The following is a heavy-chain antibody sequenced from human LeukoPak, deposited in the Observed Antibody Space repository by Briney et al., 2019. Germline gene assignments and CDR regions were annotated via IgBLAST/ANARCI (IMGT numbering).Heavy chain of an antibody. V-gene: IGHV3-9*01. J-gene: IGHJ3*02. CDR1: GLTFDDYA. CDR2: ISMNSGSM. Sequence: GGSLRLSCAASGLTFDDYAMHWVRQAPGKGLEWVSSISMNSGSMDYADSMKGRFVISRDNAKNSLYLQMNSLRPEDTALYYCAKTTGTNDAFDIWGQGTMVTVSS. CDR3: AKTTGTNDAFDI. D-gene: IGHD1-1*01.